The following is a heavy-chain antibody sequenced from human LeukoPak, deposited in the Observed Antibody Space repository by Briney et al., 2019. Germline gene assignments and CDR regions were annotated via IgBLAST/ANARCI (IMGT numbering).Heavy chain of an antibody. CDR3: ARMRTLDY. D-gene: IGHD2/OR15-2a*01. J-gene: IGHJ4*02. V-gene: IGHV4-59*12. Sequence: SETLSLTCTVSGGSISSYYWSWIRQPPGKGLEWIGYIYYSGSTNYNPSLKSRVTISVDTSKNQFSLKLSSVTAADTAVYYCARMRTLDYWGQGTLVTVSS. CDR2: IYYSGST. CDR1: GGSISSYY.